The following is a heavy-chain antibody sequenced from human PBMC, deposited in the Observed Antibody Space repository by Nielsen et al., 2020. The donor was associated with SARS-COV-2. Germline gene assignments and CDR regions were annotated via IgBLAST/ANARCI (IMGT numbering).Heavy chain of an antibody. Sequence: GGSLRLSCAASGFTLSSYDMHWVRQATGKGLEWVSAIGTAGDTYYPGSVKGRFTISRENAKNSLYLQMNSLRAGDTAVYYCARGDHSYGLYYFDYWGQGTLVTVSS. J-gene: IGHJ4*02. CDR3: ARGDHSYGLYYFDY. D-gene: IGHD5-18*01. V-gene: IGHV3-13*04. CDR1: GFTLSSYD. CDR2: IGTAGDT.